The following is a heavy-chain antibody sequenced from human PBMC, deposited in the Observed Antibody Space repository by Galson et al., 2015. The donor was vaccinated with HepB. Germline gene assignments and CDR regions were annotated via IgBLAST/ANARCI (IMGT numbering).Heavy chain of an antibody. CDR3: TSHTSLLRLIAVAGTGNYGMDV. CDR1: GFTFSGSA. D-gene: IGHD6-19*01. Sequence: SLRLSCAASGFTFSGSAMHWVRQASGKGLEWVGRIRSKANSYATAYAASVKGRFTISRDDSKNTAYLQMNSLKTEDTAVYYCTSHTSLLRLIAVAGTGNYGMDVWGQGTTVTVSS. V-gene: IGHV3-73*01. J-gene: IGHJ6*02. CDR2: IRSKANSYAT.